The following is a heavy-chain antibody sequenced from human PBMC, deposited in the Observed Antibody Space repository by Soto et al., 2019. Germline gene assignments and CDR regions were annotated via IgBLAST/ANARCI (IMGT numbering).Heavy chain of an antibody. CDR3: AKAGQWLADNWFDP. V-gene: IGHV3-23*01. D-gene: IGHD5-12*01. J-gene: IGHJ5*02. CDR1: GFTFSSYA. CDR2: ISGSGGST. Sequence: EVQLLESGGGLVQPGGSLRLSCAASGFTFSSYAMSWVRQAPGKGLEGVSAISGSGGSTYYADSVKGRFTISRDNTKNPLYLQMNSLRAEDTAVYYCAKAGQWLADNWFDPWGQGTLVTVSS.